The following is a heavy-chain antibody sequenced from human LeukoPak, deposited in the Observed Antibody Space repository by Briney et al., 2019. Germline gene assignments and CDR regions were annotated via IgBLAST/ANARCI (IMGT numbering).Heavy chain of an antibody. Sequence: TGGSLRLSCEGSGYSFSSFWMHWVRQAPGGGLVWVSRLNEDGGITNYADFAKGRFTISRDNARHTLYLQMNSLSADDTAVYYCTRDIGGRSAYWGQGALVTVSS. CDR2: LNEDGGIT. J-gene: IGHJ4*02. CDR3: TRDIGGRSAY. V-gene: IGHV3-74*01. CDR1: GYSFSSFW. D-gene: IGHD3-16*01.